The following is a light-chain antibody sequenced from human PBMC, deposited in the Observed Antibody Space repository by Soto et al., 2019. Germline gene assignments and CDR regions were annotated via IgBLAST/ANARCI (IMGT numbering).Light chain of an antibody. CDR3: SSYTSTSSFYV. J-gene: IGLJ1*01. Sequence: QSALTQPASVSGSPGQSITVSCTGSSDDIGNFNLVSWYQQYPGKAPKLILYEVNKRPLGVSDRFSGSKSGNTASLAISGLQAEDEADYYCSSYTSTSSFYVFGTGTKVTVL. CDR1: SDDIGNFNL. CDR2: EVN. V-gene: IGLV2-14*02.